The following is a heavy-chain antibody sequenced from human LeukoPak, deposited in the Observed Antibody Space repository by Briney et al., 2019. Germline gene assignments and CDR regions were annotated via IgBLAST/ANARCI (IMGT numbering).Heavy chain of an antibody. CDR3: ARNAMVRGVIKGGDYMDV. CDR1: GYTFTSYG. V-gene: IGHV1-18*01. CDR2: ISAYNGNT. J-gene: IGHJ6*03. Sequence: GASVKVTCKASGYTFTSYGISWVRQAPGQGLEWMGWISAYNGNTNYAQKLQGRVTMTTDTSTSTAYMELRSLRSDDTAVYYCARNAMVRGVIKGGDYMDVWGKGTTVTISS. D-gene: IGHD3-10*01.